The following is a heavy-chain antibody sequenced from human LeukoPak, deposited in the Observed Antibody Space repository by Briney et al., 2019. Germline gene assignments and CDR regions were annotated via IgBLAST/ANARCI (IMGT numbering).Heavy chain of an antibody. CDR1: GYTFTSYG. V-gene: IGHV1-18*01. Sequence: ASVKVSCKASGYTFTSYGISWVRQAPGQGLEWMGWISAYSGDTSYAQKFQGRVTMTRDTSTSTVYMELSSLKSEDTAVYYCARDDNGSYSHFDLWGRGTLVTVSS. D-gene: IGHD1-26*01. CDR3: ARDDNGSYSHFDL. J-gene: IGHJ2*01. CDR2: ISAYSGDT.